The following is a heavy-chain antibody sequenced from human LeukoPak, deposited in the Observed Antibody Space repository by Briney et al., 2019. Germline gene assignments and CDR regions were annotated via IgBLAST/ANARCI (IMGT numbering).Heavy chain of an antibody. D-gene: IGHD5-12*01. J-gene: IGHJ3*02. CDR1: GFTFGDYY. Sequence: GGSLRLSCAASGFTFGDYYMSWIRQAPGKGLEWISYITGTGVTIHYSDSVKGRFTISRDNAKNSLSLLMNSLRGEDTAVYYCATHGGGGYDEDDAFNIWGQGTMVTASS. CDR2: ITGTGVTI. V-gene: IGHV3-11*01. CDR3: ATHGGGGYDEDDAFNI.